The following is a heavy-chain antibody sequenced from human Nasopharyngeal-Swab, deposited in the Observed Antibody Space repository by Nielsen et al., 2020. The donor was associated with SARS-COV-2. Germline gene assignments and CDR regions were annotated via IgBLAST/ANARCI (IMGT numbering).Heavy chain of an antibody. J-gene: IGHJ6*02. V-gene: IGHV4-4*07. CDR3: ARGSRFTIFGVAPDYYYGMDV. D-gene: IGHD3-3*01. CDR1: GGSISSYY. Sequence: SETLSLTCTVSGGSISSYYWSWLRQPAGKGLEWIGRIYTSGCTNYNPSLKSRVTMSVDTSKNQFSLKLSSVTAADTAVYYCARGSRFTIFGVAPDYYYGMDVWGQGTTVTVSS. CDR2: IYTSGCT.